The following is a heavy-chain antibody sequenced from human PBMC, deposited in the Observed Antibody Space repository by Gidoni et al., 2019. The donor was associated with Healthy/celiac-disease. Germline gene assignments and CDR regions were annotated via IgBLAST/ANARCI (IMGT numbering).Heavy chain of an antibody. V-gene: IGHV3-11*05. CDR1: GFTFSDYY. J-gene: IGHJ4*02. D-gene: IGHD5-18*01. Sequence: QVQLVESGGGLVKPGGSLRLSCAASGFTFSDYYMSWIRQAPGKGLEWVSYISSSSSYTNYADSVKGRFTISRDNAKNSLYLQMNSLRAEDTAVYYCARDRGYSYGYEGIFDYWGQGTLVTVSS. CDR2: ISSSSSYT. CDR3: ARDRGYSYGYEGIFDY.